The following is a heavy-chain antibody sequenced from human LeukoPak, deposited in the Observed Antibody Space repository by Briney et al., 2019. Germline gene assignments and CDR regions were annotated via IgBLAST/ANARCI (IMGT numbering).Heavy chain of an antibody. CDR1: GYTFTGYY. J-gene: IGHJ4*02. CDR3: ARGVGSGRGGFDY. Sequence: GASVKVSCKASGYTFTGYYMHWVRQAPGQGLEWMGRINPNSGGTNYAQKFQGRVTMTRDTSISTAYTELSRLRSDDTAVYYCARGVGSGRGGFDYWGQGTLVTVSS. CDR2: INPNSGGT. D-gene: IGHD1-26*01. V-gene: IGHV1-2*06.